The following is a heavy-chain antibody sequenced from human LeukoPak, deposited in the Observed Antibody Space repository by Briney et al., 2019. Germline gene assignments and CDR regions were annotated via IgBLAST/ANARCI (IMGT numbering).Heavy chain of an antibody. V-gene: IGHV4-61*01. CDR1: GGSVSSGNYY. J-gene: IGHJ4*02. Sequence: SETLSLTCTVSGGSVSSGNYYWSWIRQPPGKGLEWIGYIYNSGSTYYNPSLKSRVTISVDTSKNQFSLKLSSVTAADTAVYYCARHAAVPAYFDYWGQGTLVTVSS. D-gene: IGHD2-2*01. CDR3: ARHAAVPAYFDY. CDR2: IYNSGST.